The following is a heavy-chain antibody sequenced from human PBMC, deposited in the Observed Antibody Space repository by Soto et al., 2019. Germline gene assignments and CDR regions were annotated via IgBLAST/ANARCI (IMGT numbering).Heavy chain of an antibody. CDR1: GTSVTSYSYY. J-gene: IGHJ4*02. Sequence: QVQLQESGPGLVKPSETLSVTCNVSGTSVTSYSYYWNWIRQTPGKGLEWIVYVFTSENTKYNPSLKGQASISVDASKNQFSLTLTSVTAADTAVYYCTRARITMIAYYWGPGTLVTVSS. CDR2: VFTSENT. D-gene: IGHD3-22*01. CDR3: TRARITMIAYY. V-gene: IGHV4-61*01.